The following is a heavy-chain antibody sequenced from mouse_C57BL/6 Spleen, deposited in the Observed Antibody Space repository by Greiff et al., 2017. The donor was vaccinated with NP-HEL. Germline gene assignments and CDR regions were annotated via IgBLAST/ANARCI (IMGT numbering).Heavy chain of an antibody. V-gene: IGHV1-47*01. Sequence: VQLKESGAELVKPGASVKMSCKASGYTFTTYPIEWMKQNHGKSLEWIGNFHPYNDDTKYNEKFKGKATLTVEKSSSTVYLELSRLTSDDSAVYYCARGNYGSSYGFAYWGQGTLVTVSA. CDR3: ARGNYGSSYGFAY. CDR1: GYTFTTYP. J-gene: IGHJ3*01. D-gene: IGHD1-1*01. CDR2: FHPYNDDT.